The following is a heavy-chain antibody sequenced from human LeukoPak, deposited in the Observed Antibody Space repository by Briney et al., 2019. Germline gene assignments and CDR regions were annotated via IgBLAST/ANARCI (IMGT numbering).Heavy chain of an antibody. J-gene: IGHJ4*02. CDR2: IYYSGST. Sequence: SETLSLTCTVSDGSISSYYWSWIRQPPGKGLEWIGNIYYSGSTNYNPSLKSRVTISVDTSKNQFSLKLSSVTAADTAVYYCARDLGGSYYGDFDYWGQGTLVTVSS. V-gene: IGHV4-59*01. CDR1: DGSISSYY. D-gene: IGHD1-26*01. CDR3: ARDLGGSYYGDFDY.